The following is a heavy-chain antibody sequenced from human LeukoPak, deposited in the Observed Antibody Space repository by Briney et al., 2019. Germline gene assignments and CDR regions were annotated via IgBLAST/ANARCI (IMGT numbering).Heavy chain of an antibody. CDR3: AREMVAVPDAFDI. D-gene: IGHD2-15*01. J-gene: IGHJ3*02. V-gene: IGHV3-11*01. CDR1: GFTFSDYY. CDR2: ISSSGSTI. Sequence: GGSLGLSCAASGFTFSDYYMSWIRQAPGKGLEWVSYISSSGSTIYYADSVKGRFTISRDNAKNSLYLQMNSLRAEDTAVYYCAREMVAVPDAFDIWGQGTMVTVSS.